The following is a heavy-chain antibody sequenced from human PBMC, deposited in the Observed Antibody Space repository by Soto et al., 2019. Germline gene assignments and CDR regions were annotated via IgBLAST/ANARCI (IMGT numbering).Heavy chain of an antibody. CDR3: ARGVGSSPPRY. CDR1: GGSISVYY. D-gene: IGHD1-26*01. V-gene: IGHV4-59*01. J-gene: IGHJ4*02. CDR2: IYASGSP. Sequence: QVQLQESGPGHVKPSETLSLICTISGGSISVYYWSWIRQSPGQALEWIGYIYASGSPYYNPSLRSRVLISADTSKNQVSLELTSATAADTAVYFCARGVGSSPPRYWGRGTLVTVSS.